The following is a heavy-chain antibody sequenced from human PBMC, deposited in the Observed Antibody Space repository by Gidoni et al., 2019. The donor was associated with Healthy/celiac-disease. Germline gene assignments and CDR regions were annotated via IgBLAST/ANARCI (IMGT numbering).Heavy chain of an antibody. D-gene: IGHD2-2*01. CDR2: IIPILGRA. CDR1: VATFSSYA. V-gene: IGHV1-69*04. CDR3: ASRSRDGYNIDY. J-gene: IGHJ4*02. Sequence: QVQLVQSGAEVKKPGSSVKVSCKASVATFSSYAISWVRQAPGQGLEWMGRIIPILGRANYAQKFQGRVTITADKSTSTAYMELSSLRSEDTAVYYCASRSRDGYNIDYWGQGTLVTVSS.